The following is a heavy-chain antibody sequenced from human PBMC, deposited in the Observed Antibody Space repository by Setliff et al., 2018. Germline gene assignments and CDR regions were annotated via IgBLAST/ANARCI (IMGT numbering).Heavy chain of an antibody. Sequence: PGGSLRLSCAASGFTVSSKYMSWVRQAPGKGLEWVSVIYTDGSTYYADSVKGRFTISRDNSRNTLYLQMNSLRAEDTAVYYCARGTYEVSAGEYWGQGTLVTV. CDR1: GFTVSSKY. D-gene: IGHD3-10*01. V-gene: IGHV3-66*02. CDR2: IYTDGST. CDR3: ARGTYEVSAGEY. J-gene: IGHJ4*02.